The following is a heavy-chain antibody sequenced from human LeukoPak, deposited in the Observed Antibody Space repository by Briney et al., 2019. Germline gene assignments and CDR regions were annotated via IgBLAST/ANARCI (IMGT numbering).Heavy chain of an antibody. V-gene: IGHV3-23*01. CDR1: GFTFNHYA. CDR2: ISGSGGST. Sequence: GGSLRLSCAVSGFTFNHYAMSWVRQAPGKGLEWVSAISGSGGSTYYADSVKGRFTISRDNSKNTLYLQMNSLRAEDTAVYYCAKVQGSYSSSGGYDYWGQGTLVTVSS. J-gene: IGHJ4*02. CDR3: AKVQGSYSSSGGYDY. D-gene: IGHD6-6*01.